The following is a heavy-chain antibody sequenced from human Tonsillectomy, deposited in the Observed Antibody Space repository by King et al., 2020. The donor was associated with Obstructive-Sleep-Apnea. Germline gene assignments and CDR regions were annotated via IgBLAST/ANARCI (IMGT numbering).Heavy chain of an antibody. Sequence: MQLQESGPRLVKPSETLSLICTVSGGSIISGFYYWVWIRQPPGKGLEWIASISHSVRTFYSPSLESRVTISVDTSNNQFSLKLRSVTAADTAVYYCAREGGETRARSFDPWGQGTLVTVSS. V-gene: IGHV4-39*07. CDR1: GGSIISGFYY. J-gene: IGHJ5*01. CDR2: ISHSVRT. CDR3: AREGGETRARSFDP. D-gene: IGHD4-17*01.